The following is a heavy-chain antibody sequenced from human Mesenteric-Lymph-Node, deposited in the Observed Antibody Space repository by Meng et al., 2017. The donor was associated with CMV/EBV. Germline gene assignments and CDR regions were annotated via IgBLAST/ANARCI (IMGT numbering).Heavy chain of an antibody. V-gene: IGHV3-11*01. CDR1: GFTFSDYY. D-gene: IGHD2-2*01. CDR3: AREQAPSHIVVVPAAPQGAFDI. Sequence: GESLKISCAASGFTFSDYYMSWIRQAPGKGLEWVSYISSSGSTIYYADSVKGRFTISRDNAKNSLYLQMNSLRAEDTAVYYCAREQAPSHIVVVPAAPQGAFDIWGQGTMVTVSS. J-gene: IGHJ3*02. CDR2: ISSSGSTI.